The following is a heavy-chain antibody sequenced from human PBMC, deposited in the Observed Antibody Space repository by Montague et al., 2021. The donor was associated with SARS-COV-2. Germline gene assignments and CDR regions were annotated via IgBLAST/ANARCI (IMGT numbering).Heavy chain of an antibody. CDR1: GGSISGYF. CDR3: ARDSDFSSWHEAEDYFDY. Sequence: SETLSLTCSVSGGSISGYFWSWIRQPAGRGLEWIGRIYPSGGIXXXGRXXXHPSLKSRVPVSIDTSRNQFSLSLNSVTTADTAVYFCARDSDFSSWHEAEDYFDYWGQGILVAVSS. J-gene: IGHJ4*02. D-gene: IGHD6-13*01. CDR2: IYPSGGI. V-gene: IGHV4-4*07.